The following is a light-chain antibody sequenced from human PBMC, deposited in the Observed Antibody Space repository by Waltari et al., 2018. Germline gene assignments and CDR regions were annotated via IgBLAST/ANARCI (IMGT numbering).Light chain of an antibody. Sequence: DIQMTQSPSTLSASVGDRVTNTCRASQRISNWVAWYQQKPGKAPHLLIYKASTSEGGVPSRFSGSGSGTEFTLTISSLQPDDFATYYCQQYNSFSFTFGPGTKVDI. CDR3: QQYNSFSFT. J-gene: IGKJ3*01. V-gene: IGKV1-5*03. CDR2: KAS. CDR1: QRISNW.